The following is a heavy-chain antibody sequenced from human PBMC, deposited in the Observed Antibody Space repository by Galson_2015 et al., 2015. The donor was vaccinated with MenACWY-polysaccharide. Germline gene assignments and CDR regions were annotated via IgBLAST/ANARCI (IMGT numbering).Heavy chain of an antibody. D-gene: IGHD2-15*01. CDR3: AKDCCATTTCCYSTDG. J-gene: IGHJ4*02. CDR2: IGSDGDRT. Sequence: SLRLSCAASGFTFNNYAMTWVRQAPGKGLEWVSSIGSDGDRTYYADSVKGRFTVSRDNSRSTLFLQMNTLRAEDTAIYYCAKDCCATTTCCYSTDGWGQGTLVTVSS. V-gene: IGHV3-23*01. CDR1: GFTFNNYA.